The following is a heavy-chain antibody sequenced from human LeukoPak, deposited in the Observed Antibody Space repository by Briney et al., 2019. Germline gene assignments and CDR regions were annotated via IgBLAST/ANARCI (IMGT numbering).Heavy chain of an antibody. V-gene: IGHV3-21*01. CDR1: GFTFSSYS. J-gene: IGHJ3*02. CDR3: ARNWVYYDFWSAPDDAFDI. Sequence: GGSLRLSCAASGFTFSSYSMNWVRQAPGKGLEWVPSISSSSSYIYYADSVKGRFTISRDNAKNSLYLQMNSLRAEDTAVYYCARNWVYYDFWSAPDDAFDIWGQGTMVTVSS. CDR2: ISSSSSYI. D-gene: IGHD3-3*01.